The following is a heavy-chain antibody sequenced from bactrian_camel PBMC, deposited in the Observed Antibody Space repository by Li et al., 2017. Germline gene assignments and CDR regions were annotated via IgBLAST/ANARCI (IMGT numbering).Heavy chain of an antibody. D-gene: IGHD4*01. J-gene: IGHJ4*01. CDR3: AVYDAYAGKCSFREDFYDY. V-gene: IGHV3S53*01. CDR2: IYSGDGSA. Sequence: HVQLVESGGGSAQAGGSLKLSCIASEYIFDMCGVGWYRQPPGKEREAVAAIYSGDGSAIYSDSAKGRFTISQDNAEKTVILRMNSLNPEDTAVYTCAVYDAYAGKCSFREDFYDYWGPGTQVTVS. CDR1: EYIFDMCG.